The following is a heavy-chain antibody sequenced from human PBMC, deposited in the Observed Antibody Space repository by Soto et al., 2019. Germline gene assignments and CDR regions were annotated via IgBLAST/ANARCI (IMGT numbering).Heavy chain of an antibody. CDR3: TRQRVSAWSPYDDWFDP. CDR1: GFTFSGSA. Sequence: EVQLVESGGGLVQPGGSLKLSCAASGFTFSGSAMHWVRQASGKGLEWVGRIRSKAKSYATAYAASVKGRFTISRDDSKNTAYRQMNSLKTEDTAVYYCTRQRVSAWSPYDDWFDPWGQGTLVTVSS. CDR2: IRSKAKSYAT. V-gene: IGHV3-73*02. J-gene: IGHJ5*02. D-gene: IGHD5-12*01.